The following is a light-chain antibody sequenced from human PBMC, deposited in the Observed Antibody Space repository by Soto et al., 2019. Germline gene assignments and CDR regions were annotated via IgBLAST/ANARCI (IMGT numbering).Light chain of an antibody. CDR1: SCNIGSNY. J-gene: IGLJ3*02. CDR3: AAWDDSLSAWV. V-gene: IGLV1-47*01. Sequence: QSVLTQPPSASGTPGQRVTISCSGSSCNIGSNYVYWYQQLPGTAATLLIYRNNQRPSGVTDRFSGSKYGTSTSLAISGLRSEDEVDYYCAAWDDSLSAWVFGGGTKLTVL. CDR2: RNN.